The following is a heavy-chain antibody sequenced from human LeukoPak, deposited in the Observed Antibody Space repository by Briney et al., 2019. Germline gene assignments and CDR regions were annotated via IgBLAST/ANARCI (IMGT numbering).Heavy chain of an antibody. CDR1: GYTFTSYG. CDR3: ARVHFPRYYYYGSGSSDY. CDR2: IIPIFGTA. J-gene: IGHJ4*02. Sequence: SVKVSCKASGYTFTSYGISWVRQAPGQGLEWMGGIIPIFGTANYAQKFQGRVTITTDESTSTAYMEPRSLRSDDTAVYYCARVHFPRYYYYGSGSSDYWGQGTLVTVSS. V-gene: IGHV1-69*05. D-gene: IGHD3-10*01.